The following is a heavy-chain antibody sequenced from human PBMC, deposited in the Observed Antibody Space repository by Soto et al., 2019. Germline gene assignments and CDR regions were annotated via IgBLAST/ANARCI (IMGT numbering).Heavy chain of an antibody. V-gene: IGHV3-11*06. J-gene: IGHJ4*02. CDR1: GFTFSDYY. CDR3: ARVLLDLWPLDY. D-gene: IGHD2-2*02. Sequence: GGSLRLSCAASGFTFSDYYMSWIRQAPGKGLEWVSYISSSSSYTNYADSVKGRFTISRDNAKSSLYLQMNSLRAEDTAVYYCARVLLDLWPLDYWGQGTLVTVSS. CDR2: ISSSSSYT.